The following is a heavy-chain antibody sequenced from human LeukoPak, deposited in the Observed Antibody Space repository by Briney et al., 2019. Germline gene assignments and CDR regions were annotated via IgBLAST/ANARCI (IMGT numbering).Heavy chain of an antibody. CDR2: ISYNGNSK. Sequence: GGSLRLSCAVSGFTISSHGMHWVRQAPGKGLEWVAMISYNGNSKYYGDSVKGRFTISRDNSKDTLYLEMDSLRTEDTAVYYCAKDWGSSGWYNYFDPWGQGTLVTVSS. CDR1: GFTISSHG. D-gene: IGHD6-19*01. J-gene: IGHJ5*02. V-gene: IGHV3-30*18. CDR3: AKDWGSSGWYNYFDP.